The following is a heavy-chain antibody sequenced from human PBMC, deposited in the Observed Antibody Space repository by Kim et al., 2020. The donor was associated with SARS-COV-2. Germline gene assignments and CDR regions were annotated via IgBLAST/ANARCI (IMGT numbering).Heavy chain of an antibody. D-gene: IGHD6-19*01. CDR1: GFTFGNYA. Sequence: GGSLRLSCVASGFTFGNYAMTWVRQAPGKGLDWVSSISGSGVTKDYADSVKGRFTISRDNSKNTLLLEMSSLRGGDAAVYYCAKTGASVAGTGNFLDSWGQGSLVTVSS. J-gene: IGHJ5*01. CDR3: AKTGASVAGTGNFLDS. V-gene: IGHV3-23*01. CDR2: ISGSGVTK.